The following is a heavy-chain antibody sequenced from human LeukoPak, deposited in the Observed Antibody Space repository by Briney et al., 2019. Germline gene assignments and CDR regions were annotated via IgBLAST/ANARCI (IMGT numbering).Heavy chain of an antibody. V-gene: IGHV3-66*01. CDR1: GFVFSTFG. CDR2: IYSGGST. CDR3: ARLGPWDYYYGMDV. Sequence: GGSLRLSCAASGFVFSTFGMHWVRQAPGKGLEWVSVIYSGGSTYYADSVKGRFTIPRDNSKNTLYLQMNSLRAEDTAVYYCARLGPWDYYYGMDVWGQGTTVTVSS. J-gene: IGHJ6*02. D-gene: IGHD3-16*01.